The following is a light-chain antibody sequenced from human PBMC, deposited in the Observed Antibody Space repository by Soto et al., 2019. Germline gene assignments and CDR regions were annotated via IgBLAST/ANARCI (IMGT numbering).Light chain of an antibody. Sequence: SYELTQPPSVSVAPGQPARITCGGNNIGSKSVHWYQQKPGQAPVLVVYDGSDRPSGIPERFSGSNSGNTATLTISRVEAGDGADYYCPVWDSSSDHHVFGTGTK. J-gene: IGLJ1*01. V-gene: IGLV3-21*02. CDR3: PVWDSSSDHHV. CDR2: DGS. CDR1: NIGSKS.